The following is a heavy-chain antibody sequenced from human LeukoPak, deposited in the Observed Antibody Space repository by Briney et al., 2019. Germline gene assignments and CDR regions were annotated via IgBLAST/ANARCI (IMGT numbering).Heavy chain of an antibody. V-gene: IGHV4-39*07. Sequence: SETLSLTCTVSGGSISSSSYYWGWIRQPPGKGLEWIGSIYYSGSTNYNPSLKSRVTISVDTSKNQFSLKLSSVTAADTAVYYCARRDYYYGMDVWGQGTTVTVSS. CDR3: ARRDYYYGMDV. J-gene: IGHJ6*02. CDR2: IYYSGST. CDR1: GGSISSSSYY.